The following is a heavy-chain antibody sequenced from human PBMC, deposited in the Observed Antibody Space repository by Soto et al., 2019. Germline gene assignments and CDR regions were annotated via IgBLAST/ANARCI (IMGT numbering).Heavy chain of an antibody. CDR1: GATFSSYA. CDR2: IIPIFGTA. D-gene: IGHD3-3*01. V-gene: IGHV1-69*01. J-gene: IGHJ6*02. CDR3: ARQGRYYDFWSGRIDYYYYYGMDV. Sequence: QVQLVQSGAEVKKPGSSVKVSCKASGATFSSYAISWVRQAPGQGLEWMGGIIPIFGTANYAQKFQGRVTITADESTSTAYMELSSLRSEDTAVYYCARQGRYYDFWSGRIDYYYYYGMDVWGQGTTVTVSS.